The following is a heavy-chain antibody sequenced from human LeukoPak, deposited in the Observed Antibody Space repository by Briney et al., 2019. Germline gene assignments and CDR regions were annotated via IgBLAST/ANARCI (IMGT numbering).Heavy chain of an antibody. CDR1: GGTFSSYA. J-gene: IGHJ5*02. Sequence: GSSVKVSYKASGGTFSSYAISWVRQAPGQGLEWMGRIIPILGIANYAQKFQGRVTITADKSTSTAYMELSSLRSEDTAVYYCARGATVVPAAIDWFDPWGQGTLVTVSS. V-gene: IGHV1-69*04. CDR3: ARGATVVPAAIDWFDP. CDR2: IIPILGIA. D-gene: IGHD2-2*01.